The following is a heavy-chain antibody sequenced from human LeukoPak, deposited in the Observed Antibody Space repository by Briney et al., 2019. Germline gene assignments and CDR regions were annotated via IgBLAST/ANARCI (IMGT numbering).Heavy chain of an antibody. CDR3: VVSRTLYYYYMDV. V-gene: IGHV4-59*01. J-gene: IGHJ6*03. CDR1: GGSISSYY. CDR2: IYYGGST. D-gene: IGHD2-21*01. Sequence: PSETLSLTCTVSGGSISSYYWSWIRQPPGKGLEWIGYIYYGGSTNYNPSLKSRVTISVDTSKNQFSLKLSSVTAADTAVYYCVVSRTLYYYYMDVWGNGTTVTVSS.